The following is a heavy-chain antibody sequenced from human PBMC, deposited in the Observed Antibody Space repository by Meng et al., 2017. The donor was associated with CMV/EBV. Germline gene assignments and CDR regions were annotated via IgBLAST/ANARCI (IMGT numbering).Heavy chain of an antibody. V-gene: IGHV5-51*01. J-gene: IGHJ4*02. CDR1: GYRFTNYW. CDR2: IYPGGSRT. Sequence: GESLKISCQGSGYRFTNYWIGWVRQMPGKGLELMGIIYPGGSRTTYSPSFQGQVTISADKSINTAYLQWYSLKASDTAVHYCARLLGTGTPFDYWGQGTLVTVSS. CDR3: ARLLGTGTPFDY. D-gene: IGHD1-1*01.